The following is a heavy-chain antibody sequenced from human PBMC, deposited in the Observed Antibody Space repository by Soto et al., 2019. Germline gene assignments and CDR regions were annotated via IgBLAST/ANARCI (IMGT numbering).Heavy chain of an antibody. J-gene: IGHJ6*02. Sequence: QVQLQESGPGLVKPPETLSVTCTISGGSISSGGYYWGWIRQFPGKGLEWIGYIYYSGTTYYNPSFKSRITISVDMSENQFSLKLTSVTAADTAVYYCARVFWPDYYYGMDVWGQGTTVTVSS. CDR3: ARVFWPDYYYGMDV. CDR1: GGSISSGGYY. CDR2: IYYSGTT. V-gene: IGHV4-31*03.